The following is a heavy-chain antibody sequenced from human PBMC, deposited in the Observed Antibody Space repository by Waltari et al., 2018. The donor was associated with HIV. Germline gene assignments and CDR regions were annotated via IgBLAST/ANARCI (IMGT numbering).Heavy chain of an antibody. D-gene: IGHD3-10*01. Sequence: VQLVQSGAEMRKPGASVKVSCRASGYTFSAYTISWVRQAPGQGLEWMGWISGYNCNTNYRQKLQGRVNMTTDTSTGTAHRELRRLRSDDTAVYYCARGVRIVRGVMIRGHMDVWGQGTTVTVSS. CDR1: GYTFSAYT. CDR3: ARGVRIVRGVMIRGHMDV. J-gene: IGHJ6*02. CDR2: ISGYNCNT. V-gene: IGHV1-18*01.